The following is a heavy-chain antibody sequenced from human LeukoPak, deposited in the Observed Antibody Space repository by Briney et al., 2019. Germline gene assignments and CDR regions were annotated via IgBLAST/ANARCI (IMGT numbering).Heavy chain of an antibody. CDR2: ITPNSGAT. Sequence: GASAKVSCKTSGYTFTDYYLHWVRQAPGQGPEWMGWITPNSGATKSAHRFQGRVTMTRDTSISTAYMELDRLNSDDTAVYYCSRGTLEMPGIDYWGQGTLVTVSS. D-gene: IGHD1-1*01. CDR1: GYTFTDYY. CDR3: SRGTLEMPGIDY. V-gene: IGHV1-2*02. J-gene: IGHJ4*02.